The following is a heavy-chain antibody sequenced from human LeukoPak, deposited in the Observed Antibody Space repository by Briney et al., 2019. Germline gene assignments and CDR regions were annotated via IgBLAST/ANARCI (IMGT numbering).Heavy chain of an antibody. V-gene: IGHV4-39*07. J-gene: IGHJ6*03. CDR3: ARDRMSSVRDCSSTSCSPVVYYYYYMDV. CDR1: GGSISSSSYY. D-gene: IGHD2-2*01. CDR2: IYYSGST. Sequence: SETLSLTCTVSGGSISSSSYYWGWIRQPPGKGLEWIGSIYYSGSTYYNPSLKSRVTISVDTSKNQFSLKLSSVTAADTAVYYCARDRMSSVRDCSSTSCSPVVYYYYYMDVWGKGTTVTVSS.